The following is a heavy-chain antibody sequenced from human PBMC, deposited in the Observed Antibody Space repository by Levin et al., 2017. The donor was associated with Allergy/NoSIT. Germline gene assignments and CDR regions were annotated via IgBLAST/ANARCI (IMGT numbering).Heavy chain of an antibody. V-gene: IGHV1-18*01. Sequence: ASVKVSCKASGYTFSDYGINWVRQAPGQGLEWMGWISVYDGKTNYAQKFQGRVTMTADTSTSTAYMELKSLRFDDTARYYCAREFAQLGIFIGGMDGWGQGTTVTVSS. CDR3: AREFAQLGIFIGGMDG. CDR1: GYTFSDYG. J-gene: IGHJ6*02. D-gene: IGHD7-27*01. CDR2: ISVYDGKT.